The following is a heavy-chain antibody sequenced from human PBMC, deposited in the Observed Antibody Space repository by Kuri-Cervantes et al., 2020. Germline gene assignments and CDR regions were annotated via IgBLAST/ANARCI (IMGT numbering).Heavy chain of an antibody. CDR1: GYSFTSYW. J-gene: IGHJ5*02. D-gene: IGHD2-2*01. CDR3: ASRGYCSRTNCQNWFDP. CDR2: IYPGDSDT. V-gene: IGHV5-51*01. Sequence: GESLKISCKGSGYSFTSYWIGWVRQMPGKGLEWMTIIYPGDSDTRYSPSFQGQVTISADKSISTAYLQWSSLKASDTAMYYCASRGYCSRTNCQNWFDPWGQGTLVTVSS.